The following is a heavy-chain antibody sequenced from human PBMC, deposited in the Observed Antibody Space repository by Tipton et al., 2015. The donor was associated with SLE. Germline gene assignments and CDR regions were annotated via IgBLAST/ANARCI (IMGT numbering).Heavy chain of an antibody. J-gene: IGHJ4*02. D-gene: IGHD2-15*01. CDR3: AVAGGSGCSCNY. CDR2: ISTYNGNT. V-gene: IGHV1-18*01. CDR1: GYTFTSYG. Sequence: QSGPEVKKPGASVKVSCKASGYTFTSYGISWVRQAPGQGLQWMGWISTYNGNTNYGHGRVTMTTDTSTTTAYMELHSLTSDDTAVYYCAVAGGSGCSCNYWGQGTQVTVSS.